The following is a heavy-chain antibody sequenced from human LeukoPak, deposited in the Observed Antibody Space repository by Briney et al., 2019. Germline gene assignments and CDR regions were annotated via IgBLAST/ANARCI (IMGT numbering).Heavy chain of an antibody. Sequence: PGGSLRLSCAASGFTFSSYAMHWVRQAPGKGLEWVAVISYDGSNKYYADSVKGRFTISRDNSKNTLYLQMNSLRAEDTAVYYCARDFYDYVWGSYRYLFDYWGQGTLVTVSS. J-gene: IGHJ4*02. D-gene: IGHD3-16*02. V-gene: IGHV3-30*04. CDR1: GFTFSSYA. CDR2: ISYDGSNK. CDR3: ARDFYDYVWGSYRYLFDY.